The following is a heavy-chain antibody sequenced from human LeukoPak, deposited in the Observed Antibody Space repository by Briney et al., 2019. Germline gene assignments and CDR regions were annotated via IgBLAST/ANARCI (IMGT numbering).Heavy chain of an antibody. D-gene: IGHD6-6*01. CDR2: INPNSGGT. V-gene: IGHV1-2*02. CDR3: VPTSCRPGTYYFDY. Sequence: ASVKVSCKASGYTFTGYYMHWVRQAPGQGREWMGWINPNSGGTNYAQKFQGRVTMTRDTSISTAYMELSRLRSDDTAVYYCVPTSCRPGTYYFDYWGQGTLVTVSS. J-gene: IGHJ4*02. CDR1: GYTFTGYY.